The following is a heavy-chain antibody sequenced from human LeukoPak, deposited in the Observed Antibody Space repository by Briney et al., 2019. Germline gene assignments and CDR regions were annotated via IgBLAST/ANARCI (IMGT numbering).Heavy chain of an antibody. CDR3: ARGARPTILGVVISYWFDP. CDR2: INHSGST. D-gene: IGHD3-3*01. J-gene: IGHJ5*02. CDR1: GGSFSGYY. V-gene: IGHV4-34*01. Sequence: SETLSLTCAVYGGSFSGYYWSWIRQPPGKGLEWIGEINHSGSTNYNPSLKSRVTISVDTSKNQFSLKLSSVTAADTAVYYCARGARPTILGVVISYWFDPWGQGTLVTVSS.